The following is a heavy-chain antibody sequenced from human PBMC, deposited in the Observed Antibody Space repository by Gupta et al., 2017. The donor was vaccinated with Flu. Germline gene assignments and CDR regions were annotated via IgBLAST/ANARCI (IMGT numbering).Heavy chain of an antibody. Sequence: QLQLQEWGPGLVKPSETLSLTCAVSGYSISSGYYWGWIRQPPGKGLEWIGIIYHSGSTYYKKSLTRRGSISVDTSKKQFASKLRSVTAAETTVFYCAKNPRYINSGYDGYQFADGGQGTMVTVSS. CDR1: GYSISSGYY. D-gene: IGHD6-13*01. CDR3: AKNPRYINSGYDGYQFAD. CDR2: IYHSGST. J-gene: IGHJ4*02. V-gene: IGHV4-38-2*01.